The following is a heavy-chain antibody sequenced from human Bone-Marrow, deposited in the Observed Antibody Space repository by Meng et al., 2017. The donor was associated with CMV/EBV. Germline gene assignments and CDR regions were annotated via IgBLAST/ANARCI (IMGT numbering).Heavy chain of an antibody. CDR1: GDSISSYY. CDR3: ASDRLGIQFAY. CDR2: IYYSGST. J-gene: IGHJ4*02. V-gene: IGHV4-59*12. Sequence: GSLRLSCTVSGDSISSYYWSWIRQPPGKGLEWIGYIYYSGSTKYNPSLKSRVTISVDTSKNQFSLKLSSVTAADTAVYYCASDRLGIQFAYWGQGTLVTVPS. D-gene: IGHD6-13*01.